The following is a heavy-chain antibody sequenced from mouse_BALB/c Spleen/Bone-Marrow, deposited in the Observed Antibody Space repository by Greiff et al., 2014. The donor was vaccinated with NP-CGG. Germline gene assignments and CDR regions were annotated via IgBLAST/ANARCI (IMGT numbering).Heavy chain of an antibody. D-gene: IGHD2-4*01. CDR3: ARSGLRRPAMDY. V-gene: IGHV2-9*02. CDR1: GFSLTSYG. J-gene: IGHJ4*01. CDR2: IWAGGST. Sequence: QVQLKESGPGLVAPSQSLSIACTVSGFSLTSYGVHWVRQPPGKGLEWLGVIWAGGSTNYNSALMSRLSISKNNSKSQVFLKMNNLQINDTAMYYCARSGLRRPAMDYWGQGTSVAVSS.